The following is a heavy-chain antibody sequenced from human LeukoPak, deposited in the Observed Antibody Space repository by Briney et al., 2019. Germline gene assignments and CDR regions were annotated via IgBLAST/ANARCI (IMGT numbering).Heavy chain of an antibody. J-gene: IGHJ4*02. CDR2: ISDDGSNK. CDR1: GITFSTYV. V-gene: IGHV3-30*18. D-gene: IGHD3-22*01. CDR3: AKAFYSSGNSFLIDY. Sequence: PGRSLRLSCAASGITFSTYVMHWVRQTPDKGLEWVAVISDDGSNKYYADSVKGRFTISRDNSKDTLYLQMNSLRPEDTAVYYCAKAFYSSGNSFLIDYWGQGTLVTVSS.